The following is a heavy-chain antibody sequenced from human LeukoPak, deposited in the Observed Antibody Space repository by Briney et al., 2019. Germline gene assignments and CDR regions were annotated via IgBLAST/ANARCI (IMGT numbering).Heavy chain of an antibody. Sequence: GGSLRLSCAASGFTFSSYAMSWVRQAPGKGLEWVSAISGSGGSTYYADSVKGRFTISRDNAKNTLYLQMNSLRAEDTAVYYCARDKLSGYDGKAFDIWGQGTMVTVSS. CDR2: ISGSGGST. D-gene: IGHD5-12*01. CDR1: GFTFSSYA. V-gene: IGHV3-23*01. J-gene: IGHJ3*02. CDR3: ARDKLSGYDGKAFDI.